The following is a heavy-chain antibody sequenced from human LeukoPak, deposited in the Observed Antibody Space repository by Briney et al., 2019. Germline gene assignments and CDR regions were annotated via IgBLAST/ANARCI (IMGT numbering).Heavy chain of an antibody. CDR3: TRDYRGKDV. V-gene: IGHV3-7*01. J-gene: IGHJ6*02. D-gene: IGHD3-16*02. CDR2: IKQDGSDK. Sequence: GGSLRLSCAASGFTFSTYWMSWVRQAPGKGLEWVANIKQDGSDKFYADSMKGRFTISRDNAKNSVCLQMDSLRVEDTAVYYCTRDYRGKDVWGRGTTVTVSS. CDR1: GFTFSTYW.